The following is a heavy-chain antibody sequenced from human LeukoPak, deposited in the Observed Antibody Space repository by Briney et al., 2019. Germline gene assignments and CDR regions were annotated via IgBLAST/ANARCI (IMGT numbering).Heavy chain of an antibody. CDR2: ISGSGGST. CDR1: GFTFRDHY. V-gene: IGHV3-23*01. D-gene: IGHD3-22*01. J-gene: IGHJ4*02. Sequence: PGGSLRLSCAASGFTFRDHYITWVRQAPGKGLEWVSAISGSGGSTYYADSVKGRFTISRDNSKNTLYLQMNSLRAEDTAVYYCAKDIGDSSGYYFDYWGQGTLVTVSS. CDR3: AKDIGDSSGYYFDY.